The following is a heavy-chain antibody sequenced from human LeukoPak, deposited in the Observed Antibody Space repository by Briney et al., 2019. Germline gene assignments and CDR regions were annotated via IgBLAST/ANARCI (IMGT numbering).Heavy chain of an antibody. Sequence: SVKVSCKASGGTFSSYAISWVRQAPGQGLEWMGGIIPIFGTANYAQKFQGRVTITADESTSTAYMELSSLRSEDTAVYYCAREMRQQLIKNNWFDPWGQGTLVTVSS. CDR2: IIPIFGTA. V-gene: IGHV1-69*13. J-gene: IGHJ5*02. D-gene: IGHD6-13*01. CDR3: AREMRQQLIKNNWFDP. CDR1: GGTFSSYA.